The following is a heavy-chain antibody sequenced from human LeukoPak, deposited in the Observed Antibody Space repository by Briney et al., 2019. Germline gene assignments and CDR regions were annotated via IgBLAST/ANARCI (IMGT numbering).Heavy chain of an antibody. V-gene: IGHV3-30-3*01. CDR1: GFTFGDYA. D-gene: IGHD4-17*01. CDR3: ARYPKLATVTTGWDQNWFDP. J-gene: IGHJ5*02. CDR2: ISYDGSNK. Sequence: GGSLRLSCTASGFTFGDYAMSWVRQAPGKGLEWVAVISYDGSNKYYADSVKGRFTISRDNSKNTLYLQMNSLRAEDTAVYYCARYPKLATVTTGWDQNWFDPWGQGTLVTVSS.